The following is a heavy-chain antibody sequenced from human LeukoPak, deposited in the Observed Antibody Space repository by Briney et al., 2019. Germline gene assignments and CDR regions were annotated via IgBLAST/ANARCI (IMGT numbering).Heavy chain of an antibody. J-gene: IGHJ3*02. CDR2: IKSKTDGGTT. V-gene: IGHV3-15*01. CDR3: TTEGIAVAGIAFDI. D-gene: IGHD6-19*01. Sequence: GGSLRLSCAAPGFTFSNAWMSWVRQAPGKGLEWVGRIKSKTDGGTTDYAAPVKGRFTISRDDSKNTLYLQMNSLKTEDTAVYYCTTEGIAVAGIAFDIWGQGTMVTVSS. CDR1: GFTFSNAW.